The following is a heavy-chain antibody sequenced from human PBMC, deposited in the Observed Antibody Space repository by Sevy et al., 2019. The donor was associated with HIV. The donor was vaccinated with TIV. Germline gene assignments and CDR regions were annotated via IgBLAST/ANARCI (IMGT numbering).Heavy chain of an antibody. Sequence: LSLTCAASGFTFSSYAMSWVRQAPGKGLEWVSAISGSGGSTYYADSVKGRFTISRDNSKNTLYLQMNSLRAEDTAVYYCAKWVAWDRRYFDYWGQGTLVTVSS. J-gene: IGHJ4*02. D-gene: IGHD5-12*01. CDR1: GFTFSSYA. CDR2: ISGSGGST. V-gene: IGHV3-23*01. CDR3: AKWVAWDRRYFDY.